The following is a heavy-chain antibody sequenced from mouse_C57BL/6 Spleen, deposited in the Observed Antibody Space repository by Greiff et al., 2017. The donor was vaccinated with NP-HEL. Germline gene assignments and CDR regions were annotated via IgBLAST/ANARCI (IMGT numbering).Heavy chain of an antibody. CDR3: ARATVRGYFDV. CDR1: GFTFSDYG. Sequence: DVKLVESGGGLVKPGGSLKLSCAASGFTFSDYGMHWVRQAPEKGLEWVAYISSGSSTIYYADTVKGRFTISRDNAKNTLFLQMTRLRSEDTAMYYAARATVRGYFDVWGTGTTVTVSS. CDR2: ISSGSSTI. J-gene: IGHJ1*03. V-gene: IGHV5-17*01. D-gene: IGHD1-1*01.